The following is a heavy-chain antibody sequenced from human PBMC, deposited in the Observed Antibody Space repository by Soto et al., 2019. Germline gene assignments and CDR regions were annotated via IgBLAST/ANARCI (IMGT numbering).Heavy chain of an antibody. V-gene: IGHV1-46*03. Sequence: ASVKLSCKASAYTFTSYYMHWVRQAPGQGLEWVGIINPSGGSRSYAQEFQGRVTMTRVTSTSTVYMELSSLRCEDTAGYYCGRDSYHPGSYYTPSFDYWGQGPLVTVSS. CDR3: GRDSYHPGSYYTPSFDY. CDR2: INPSGGSR. D-gene: IGHD3-10*01. CDR1: AYTFTSYY. J-gene: IGHJ4*02.